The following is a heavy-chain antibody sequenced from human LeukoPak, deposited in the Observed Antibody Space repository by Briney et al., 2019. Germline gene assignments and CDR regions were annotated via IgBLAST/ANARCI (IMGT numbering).Heavy chain of an antibody. J-gene: IGHJ6*03. CDR3: AKQRRLLYYMDV. CDR2: INHSGST. V-gene: IGHV4-34*01. D-gene: IGHD2-15*01. CDR1: GGSFSGYY. Sequence: SETLSLTCAVYGGSFSGYYWSWIRQPPGKGLEWIGEINHSGSTNYNPSLKSRVTISVDTSKNQFSLKLSSVTAADTAVYYCAKQRRLLYYMDVWGKGTTVTVSS.